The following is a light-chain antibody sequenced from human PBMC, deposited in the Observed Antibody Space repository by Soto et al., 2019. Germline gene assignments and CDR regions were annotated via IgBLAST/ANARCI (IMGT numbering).Light chain of an antibody. V-gene: IGLV2-14*01. Sequence: QSALIQPASVSGSPGQSITFSCTGTSSDVGGYNFVSWYQHHPGKAPKLIIYEVSNRPSGVSNRFSASKSGNTASLTISGLQAEDEADYYCSSYTNSSTLVGFGGGTKLTVL. CDR1: SSDVGGYNF. J-gene: IGLJ2*01. CDR2: EVS. CDR3: SSYTNSSTLVG.